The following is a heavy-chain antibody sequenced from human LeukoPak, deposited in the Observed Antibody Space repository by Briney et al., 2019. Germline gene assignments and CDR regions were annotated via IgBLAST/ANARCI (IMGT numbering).Heavy chain of an antibody. CDR3: ARGSIRNGGFDP. J-gene: IGHJ5*02. D-gene: IGHD1-1*01. Sequence: ASVKVSCKASGYTFTSYDINWVRQATGQGLEWMGWMNPNSGNTGYAQKFQGRVTMTRNTSISTAYMELSSLRSEDTAVYYCARGSIRNGGFDPWGRGTLVTVSS. V-gene: IGHV1-8*01. CDR2: MNPNSGNT. CDR1: GYTFTSYD.